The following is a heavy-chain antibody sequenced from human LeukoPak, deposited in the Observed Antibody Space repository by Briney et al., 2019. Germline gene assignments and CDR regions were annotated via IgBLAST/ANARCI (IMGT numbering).Heavy chain of an antibody. CDR3: ARLSMIDTFDI. Sequence: GESLQISCQASGYSFMTYWIGWVRQMPGKGLEWMAIIYPGDSDTKYSPSFQDQVTISADKSINTAYLHWRSLKASDTAMYYCARLSMIDTFDIWGLGTVVTVSS. J-gene: IGHJ3*02. CDR2: IYPGDSDT. CDR1: GYSFMTYW. D-gene: IGHD3-22*01. V-gene: IGHV5-51*01.